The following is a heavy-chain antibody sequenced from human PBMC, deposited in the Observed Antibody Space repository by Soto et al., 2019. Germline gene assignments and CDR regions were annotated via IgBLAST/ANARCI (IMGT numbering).Heavy chain of an antibody. CDR3: ARERDYYDSSGYYKIFDY. CDR2: IYYSGST. J-gene: IGHJ4*02. V-gene: IGHV4-59*01. Sequence: SETLSLTCTVSGGSISSYYWSWIRQPPGKGLEWIGYIYYSGSTNYNPSLKSRVTISVDTSKNQFSLKLSSVTAADTAVYYCARERDYYDSSGYYKIFDYWGQGTLVTVS. CDR1: GGSISSYY. D-gene: IGHD3-22*01.